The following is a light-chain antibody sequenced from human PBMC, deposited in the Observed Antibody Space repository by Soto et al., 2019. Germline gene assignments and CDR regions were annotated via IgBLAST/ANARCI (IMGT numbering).Light chain of an antibody. CDR3: QSYDSDVSAWV. V-gene: IGLV2-14*01. Sequence: QSVLTQPASVSGSPGQSITISCTGTSSDVGAYNYVSWYQQHPGKAPKLMIYEVSNRPSGVSNRFSGSKSGNTASLTISGLQAEDEGDYYCQSYDSDVSAWVFGGGTKLTVL. J-gene: IGLJ3*02. CDR2: EVS. CDR1: SSDVGAYNY.